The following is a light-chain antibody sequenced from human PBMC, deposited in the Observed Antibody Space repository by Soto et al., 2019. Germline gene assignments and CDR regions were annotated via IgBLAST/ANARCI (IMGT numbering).Light chain of an antibody. Sequence: QSVLTQPPSASGTPGQSVTISCSGSSSNIGSNTVNWYQQLSGAAPKLLIHNNDQRPSGVPDRFSGSKSDTSASLAISGLQSADEADYYCSSYTGSSTYVVFGGGTKLTVL. CDR3: SSYTGSSTYVV. CDR2: NND. J-gene: IGLJ2*01. CDR1: SSNIGSNT. V-gene: IGLV1-44*01.